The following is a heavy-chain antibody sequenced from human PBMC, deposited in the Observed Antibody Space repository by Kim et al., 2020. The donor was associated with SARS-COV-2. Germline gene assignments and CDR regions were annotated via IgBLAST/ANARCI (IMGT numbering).Heavy chain of an antibody. J-gene: IGHJ4*02. D-gene: IGHD3-22*01. Sequence: VQGRFTISRDNAKNSLYLQMNSLRAEDTAVYYCASVGRYYDSSGYTTFDYWGQGTLVTVSS. V-gene: IGHV3-11*06. CDR3: ASVGRYYDSSGYTTFDY.